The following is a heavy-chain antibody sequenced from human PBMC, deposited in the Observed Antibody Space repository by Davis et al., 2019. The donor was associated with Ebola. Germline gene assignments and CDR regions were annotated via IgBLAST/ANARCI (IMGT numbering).Heavy chain of an antibody. D-gene: IGHD2-2*01. CDR3: ASPHQIRGKDYFDL. CDR1: GTSFSDYY. CDR2: VDYRGKT. J-gene: IGHJ4*02. Sequence: PSETLSLTCAVYGTSFSDYYWSVIRQAPEKGLEWIGEVDYRGKTYYNPCLKSRVTFSIDTSRNQFSLTLRSVTAADTAIYYCASPHQIRGKDYFDLWGQGTLVTVSS. V-gene: IGHV4-34*01.